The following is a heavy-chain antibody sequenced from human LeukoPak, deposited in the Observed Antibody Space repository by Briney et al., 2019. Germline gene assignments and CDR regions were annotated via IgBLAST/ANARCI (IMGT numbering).Heavy chain of an antibody. D-gene: IGHD3-22*01. J-gene: IGHJ4*02. CDR2: IYYSGNT. CDR3: ASTYYDSSGYGY. CDR1: GGSISGSSYY. Sequence: SETLSLTCTVSGGSISGSSYYWAWIRQPPGKGLEWIGSIYYSGNTYYNPSLKSRVTISVDTSKNQFSLELSSVTAADTAVYYCASTYYDSSGYGYWGQGTLVTLSS. V-gene: IGHV4-39*07.